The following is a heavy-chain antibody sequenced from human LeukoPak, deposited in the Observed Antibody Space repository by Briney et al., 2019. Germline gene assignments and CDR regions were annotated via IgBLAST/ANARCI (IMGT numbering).Heavy chain of an antibody. J-gene: IGHJ5*02. D-gene: IGHD4-23*01. CDR1: GYTSTSYY. CDR2: INPSGGST. V-gene: IGHV1-46*01. CDR3: ARDNSVEDTAWWFDP. Sequence: ASVKVSCKASGYTSTSYYMHWVRQAPGQGLEWMGIINPSGGSTSYAQKFQGRVTMTRDMSTSTDYMELSSLRSEDTAVYYCARDNSVEDTAWWFDPWGQGTLVTVSS.